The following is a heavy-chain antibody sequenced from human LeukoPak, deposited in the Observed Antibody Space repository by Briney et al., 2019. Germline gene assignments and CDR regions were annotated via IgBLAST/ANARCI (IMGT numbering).Heavy chain of an antibody. J-gene: IGHJ6*02. Sequence: EASVKVSCKASGGTFSSYAISWVRQAPGQGLEWMGGIIPIFGTANYAQKFQGRVTITADESTSTAYMELSSLRSEDTAVYYCARASDATYYYYYGMDVWGQGTTVTVSS. D-gene: IGHD2-15*01. V-gene: IGHV1-69*13. CDR1: GGTFSSYA. CDR3: ARASDATYYYYYGMDV. CDR2: IIPIFGTA.